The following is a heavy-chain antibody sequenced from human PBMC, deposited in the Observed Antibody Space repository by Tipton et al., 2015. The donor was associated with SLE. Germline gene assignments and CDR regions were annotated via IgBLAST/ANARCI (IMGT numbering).Heavy chain of an antibody. Sequence: QSGAEVKKPGASVKVSCKASGYTFTGYYMHWVRQAPGQGLEWMGWINPNSGGTNYAQKFQGRVTMTRDTSISTAYMELSRLRSDDTAVYYCVREGNSTTLLDYFDYWGQGTLVTVSA. D-gene: IGHD2/OR15-2a*01. J-gene: IGHJ4*02. CDR3: VREGNSTTLLDYFDY. CDR1: GYTFTGYY. V-gene: IGHV1-2*02. CDR2: INPNSGGT.